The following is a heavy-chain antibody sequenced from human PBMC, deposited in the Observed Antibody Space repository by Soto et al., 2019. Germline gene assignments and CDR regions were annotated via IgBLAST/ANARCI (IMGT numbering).Heavy chain of an antibody. Sequence: SETLSLTCAVSGDSISSTNWWNWVRQPPGKGLEWIGEIHHSGSTNYNPSLKGRVTISVDKSKNQVSLKLNSVTAADTAVYYCTRARQFCTSTSCYLDPWGQGTLVTVS. CDR2: IHHSGST. D-gene: IGHD2-2*01. CDR1: GDSISSTNW. V-gene: IGHV4-4*02. J-gene: IGHJ5*02. CDR3: TRARQFCTSTSCYLDP.